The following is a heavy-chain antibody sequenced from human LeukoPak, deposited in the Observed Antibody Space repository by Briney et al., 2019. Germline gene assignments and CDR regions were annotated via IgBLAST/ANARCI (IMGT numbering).Heavy chain of an antibody. J-gene: IGHJ4*02. CDR1: GYTFTSYY. CDR3: ARGLWAYYDSSGYEFDY. CDR2: INPSGGST. D-gene: IGHD3-22*01. V-gene: IGHV1-46*01. Sequence: ASVKVSCKASGYTFTSYYMHWVRQAPGQGLEWMGIINPSGGSTSYAQKFQGRVTMTRDTSTSTVYMELSSLRSEDTAVYYCARGLWAYYDSSGYEFDYWGQGTLVTVSS.